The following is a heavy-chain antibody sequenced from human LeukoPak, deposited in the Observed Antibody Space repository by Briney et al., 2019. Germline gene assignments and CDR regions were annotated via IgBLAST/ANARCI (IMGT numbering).Heavy chain of an antibody. CDR2: IYPGDSDT. CDR1: GYSFTSYW. D-gene: IGHD2-8*02. Sequence: GESLKISCKGSGYSFTSYWIGWVRQMPGKGLEWMGIIYPGDSDTRYSPSFQGQVTISADKSISTAYLQWSSLKASDTAMYYCARPGSSGPGNSYYFDYWGQGTLVTVSS. J-gene: IGHJ4*02. CDR3: ARPGSSGPGNSYYFDY. V-gene: IGHV5-51*01.